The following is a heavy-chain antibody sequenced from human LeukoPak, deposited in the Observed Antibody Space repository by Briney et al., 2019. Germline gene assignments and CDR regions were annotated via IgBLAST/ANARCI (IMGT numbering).Heavy chain of an antibody. D-gene: IGHD3-22*01. J-gene: IGHJ4*02. V-gene: IGHV1-18*01. Sequence: ASVKVSCKASGYTFTSYGISWVRQAPGQGLEWMGWISAYNGNTNYAQKLQGRVTMTTDTSTSTAYTELRSLRSGDTAVYYCASRPHDSSGYNYWGQGTLVTVSS. CDR3: ASRPHDSSGYNY. CDR1: GYTFTSYG. CDR2: ISAYNGNT.